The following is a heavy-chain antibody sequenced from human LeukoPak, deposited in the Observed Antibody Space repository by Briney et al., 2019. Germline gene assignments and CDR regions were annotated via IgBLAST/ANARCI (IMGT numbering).Heavy chain of an antibody. J-gene: IGHJ4*02. D-gene: IGHD2-2*03. V-gene: IGHV1-2*02. Sequence: GASVKVSCKASGYTFTGSYVHWVRQAPGQGPEWMGRINPLSGGTNCAPKFQYRVTMTSDTSISTAYMELRRLRSDDTAVYYCARGDGYCSRTSCYRYFEYWGQGTLVTVSS. CDR1: GYTFTGSY. CDR3: ARGDGYCSRTSCYRYFEY. CDR2: INPLSGGT.